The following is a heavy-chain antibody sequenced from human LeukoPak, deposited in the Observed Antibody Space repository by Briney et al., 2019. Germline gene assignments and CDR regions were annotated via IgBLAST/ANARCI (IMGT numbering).Heavy chain of an antibody. CDR2: ISSSSSYI. J-gene: IGHJ4*02. Sequence: RGSLRLSCAASGFTFSSYSMNWVRQAPGKGLEWVSSISSSSSYIYYADSVKGRFTISTDNAKNSLYLQMNSLRAEDTAVYYCARDTAMALFDYWGQGTLVTVSS. CDR1: GFTFSSYS. CDR3: ARDTAMALFDY. V-gene: IGHV3-21*01. D-gene: IGHD5-18*01.